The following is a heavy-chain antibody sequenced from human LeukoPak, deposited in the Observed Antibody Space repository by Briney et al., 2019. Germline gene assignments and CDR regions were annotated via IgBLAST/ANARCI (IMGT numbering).Heavy chain of an antibody. V-gene: IGHV3-23*01. J-gene: IGHJ4*02. CDR3: ARGVSD. D-gene: IGHD3-16*01. CDR1: GFAFNIYD. CDR2: ISGNGINK. Sequence: GGSLRLSCATSGFAFNIYDMNWVRQAPGKGLEWVSIISGNGINKYYAESVKGRFTITRDDSKNTLYLKMNSLRVYDTAISYWARGVSDWGQGTLVTVAS.